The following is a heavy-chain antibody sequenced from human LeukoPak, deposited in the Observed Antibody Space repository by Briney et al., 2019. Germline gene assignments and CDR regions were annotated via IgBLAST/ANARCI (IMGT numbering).Heavy chain of an antibody. CDR2: ISGSGGST. CDR1: GFTFSSYA. CDR3: AKASRRYYDSSGYYIDY. Sequence: GGSLRLSCAASGFTFSSYAMSWVRQAPGKGLGWVSAISGSGGSTYYADSVKGRFTISRDNSKNTLYLQMNSLRAEDTAVYYCAKASRRYYDSSGYYIDYWGQGTLVTVSS. D-gene: IGHD3-22*01. J-gene: IGHJ4*02. V-gene: IGHV3-23*01.